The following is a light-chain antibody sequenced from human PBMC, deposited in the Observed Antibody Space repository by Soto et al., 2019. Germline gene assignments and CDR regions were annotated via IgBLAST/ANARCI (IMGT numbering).Light chain of an antibody. V-gene: IGKV1-9*01. CDR1: QTIDNY. Sequence: IQLTQSPSSLSASVGDTVTISCRASQTIDNYLAWYQQYPGKAPKLLIYLASTLQSGVPSRFSGSGSGIDFKLSISSLQPEDFATYYCQQLDSNPPWTFGQGTRVEIK. CDR3: QQLDSNPPWT. CDR2: LAS. J-gene: IGKJ1*01.